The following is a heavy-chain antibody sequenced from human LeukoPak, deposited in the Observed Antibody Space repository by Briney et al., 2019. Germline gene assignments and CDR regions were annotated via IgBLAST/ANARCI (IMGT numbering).Heavy chain of an antibody. CDR1: GGSISSQY. CDR3: ARLRFLEWLFPWFDP. Sequence: PSETLSLTCTVSGGSISSQYWSWIRQPPGRGLEWIGYISYSGTTKYNPSLKSRVTISVDTSKSQFSLKLNSVTAADTSVYYCARLRFLEWLFPWFDPWGQGTLVTVSS. D-gene: IGHD3-3*01. J-gene: IGHJ5*02. V-gene: IGHV4-59*08. CDR2: ISYSGTT.